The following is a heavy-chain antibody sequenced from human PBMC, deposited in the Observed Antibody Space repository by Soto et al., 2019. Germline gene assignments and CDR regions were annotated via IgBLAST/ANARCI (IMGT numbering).Heavy chain of an antibody. CDR3: ARLRFLEWGFDP. Sequence: SGPTLVNPTETLTLTCTVSGFSLSNARMGVSWIRQPPGKALEWLAHIFSNDEKSYSTSLKSRLTISKDTSKSQVVLTMTNMDPVDTAKNYCARLRFLEWGFDPWGQGTLVTVSS. D-gene: IGHD3-3*01. V-gene: IGHV2-26*01. CDR2: IFSNDEK. J-gene: IGHJ5*02. CDR1: GFSLSNARMG.